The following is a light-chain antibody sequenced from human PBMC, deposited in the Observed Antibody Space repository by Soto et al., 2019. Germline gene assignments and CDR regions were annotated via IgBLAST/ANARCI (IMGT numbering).Light chain of an antibody. V-gene: IGKV3-15*01. J-gene: IGKJ1*01. Sequence: EIVMTQSPATLSVSPGERATLSCRACQSVSSNLAWYQQRLGQAPRLLIYGESTRATGIPVRFSGSGSGTEFTLTISSLQPEDFAGYYCIQYNNWPKTFGQGTKVE. CDR3: IQYNNWPKT. CDR1: QSVSSN. CDR2: GES.